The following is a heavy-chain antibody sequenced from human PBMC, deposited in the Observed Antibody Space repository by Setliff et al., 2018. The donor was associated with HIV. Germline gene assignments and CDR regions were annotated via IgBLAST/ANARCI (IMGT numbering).Heavy chain of an antibody. CDR1: GFTFSSYG. V-gene: IGHV3-7*03. J-gene: IGHJ6*02. Sequence: GGSLRLSCAASGFTFSSYGMHWVRQAPGKGPEWVANIKTDGSEKFYVDSVKGRFTISRDNAKNSLYLQMNSLKTEDTAMYYCAREDRIAPATRNYYYFGMDVWGQGTTVTVSS. CDR2: IKTDGSEK. CDR3: AREDRIAPATRNYYYFGMDV. D-gene: IGHD6-13*01.